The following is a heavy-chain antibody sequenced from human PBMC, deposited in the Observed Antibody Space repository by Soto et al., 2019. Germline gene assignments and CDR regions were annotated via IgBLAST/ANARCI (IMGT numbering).Heavy chain of an antibody. CDR1: GYTFTSYA. Sequence: QVQRVQSGAEVKKPGASVKVSCKASGYTFTSYAMHWVRQAPGQRLEWMGWINAGNGNTKYSQKFQGRVTITRDTSASTAYMELSSLRSEDTAVYYCARGPTIEGYYYGSGSFFDYWGQGTLVTVSS. J-gene: IGHJ4*02. V-gene: IGHV1-3*01. D-gene: IGHD3-10*01. CDR2: INAGNGNT. CDR3: ARGPTIEGYYYGSGSFFDY.